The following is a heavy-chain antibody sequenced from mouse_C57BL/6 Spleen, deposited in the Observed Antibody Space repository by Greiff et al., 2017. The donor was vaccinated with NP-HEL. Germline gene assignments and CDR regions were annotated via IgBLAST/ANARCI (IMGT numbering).Heavy chain of an antibody. J-gene: IGHJ2*01. CDR2: ISDGGSYT. Sequence: EVQGVESGGGLVKPGGSLKLSCAASGFTFSSYAMSWVRQTPEKRLEWVATISDGGSYTYYPDNVKGRFTISRDNAKNNLYLQMSHLKSEDTAMYYCARGILRFDYWGQGTTLTVSS. V-gene: IGHV5-4*01. CDR3: ARGILRFDY. D-gene: IGHD1-1*01. CDR1: GFTFSSYA.